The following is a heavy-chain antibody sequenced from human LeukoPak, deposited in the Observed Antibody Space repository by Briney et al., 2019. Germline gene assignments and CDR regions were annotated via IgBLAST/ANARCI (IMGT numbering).Heavy chain of an antibody. V-gene: IGHV4-59*01. Sequence: SETLSLTSTVSGGSISSYYWSWIRQPPGKGLEWIGYIYYSGSTNYNPSLKSRVTISVDTSKNQFSLKLSSVTAADTAVYYCAREDIVGATPTLSHWGPGTLVTVSS. CDR3: AREDIVGATPTLSH. CDR1: GGSISSYY. CDR2: IYYSGST. J-gene: IGHJ4*02. D-gene: IGHD1-26*01.